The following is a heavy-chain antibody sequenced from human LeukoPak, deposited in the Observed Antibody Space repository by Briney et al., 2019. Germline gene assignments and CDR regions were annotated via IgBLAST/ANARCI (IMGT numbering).Heavy chain of an antibody. CDR3: VRERNNFWSGHHSIFDS. CDR2: INNDGSST. CDR1: GFIFSDHW. Sequence: GGSLRLSCAASGFIFSDHWMHWVRQDPGKGLVWLSRINNDGSSTIYADSVKGRFTFSRDNAENTLFLEMSSLRVEDTAVYYCVRERNNFWSGHHSIFDSWGQGTLVTVSS. D-gene: IGHD3-3*01. V-gene: IGHV3-74*01. J-gene: IGHJ4*02.